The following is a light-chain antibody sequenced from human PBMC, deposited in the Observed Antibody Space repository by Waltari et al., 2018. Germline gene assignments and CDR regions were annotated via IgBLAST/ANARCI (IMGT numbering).Light chain of an antibody. CDR3: YSTDSSGNHGV. V-gene: IGLV3-10*01. Sequence: SYELTQPPSVSVSPGQTARITSSGDALPKKTAYWYQQKSGQAPVLVIYEDSKRPSGIPERFSGSSSGTMATLTISGAQVEDEADYYCYSTDSSGNHGVFGGGTKLTVL. CDR1: ALPKKT. CDR2: EDS. J-gene: IGLJ3*02.